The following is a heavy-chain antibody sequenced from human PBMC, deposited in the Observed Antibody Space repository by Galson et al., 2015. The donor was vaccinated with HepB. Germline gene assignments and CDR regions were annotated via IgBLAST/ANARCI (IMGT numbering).Heavy chain of an antibody. D-gene: IGHD2-2*01. CDR2: INHSGST. J-gene: IGHJ5*02. Sequence: SETLSLTCAVYGGSFSGYYWSWIRQPPGEGLEWIGEINHSGSTNYNPSLKSRVTISVDTSKNQFSLKLSSVTAADTAVYYCARGDPVGYCSSTSCSRRIIGRARFDPWGQGTLVTVSS. V-gene: IGHV4-34*01. CDR1: GGSFSGYY. CDR3: ARGDPVGYCSSTSCSRRIIGRARFDP.